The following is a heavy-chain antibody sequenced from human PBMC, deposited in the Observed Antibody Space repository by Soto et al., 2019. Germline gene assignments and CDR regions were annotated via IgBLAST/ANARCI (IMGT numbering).Heavy chain of an antibody. V-gene: IGHV3-48*03. CDR2: ISSSGSTI. J-gene: IGHJ6*02. CDR3: ARDQGYSSGWLAHGMDV. CDR1: GFTFSSYE. D-gene: IGHD6-19*01. Sequence: GGSLRLSCAASGFTFSSYEMNWVRQAPGKGLEWVSYISSSGSTIYYADSVKGRFTISRDNAKNSLYLQMNSLRAEDTAVYYCARDQGYSSGWLAHGMDVWGQGTTVTVSS.